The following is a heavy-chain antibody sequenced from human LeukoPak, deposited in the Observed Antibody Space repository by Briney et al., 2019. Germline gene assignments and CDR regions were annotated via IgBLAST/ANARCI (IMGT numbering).Heavy chain of an antibody. V-gene: IGHV4-38-2*02. CDR1: GYSISSGYY. D-gene: IGHD2-2*01. CDR2: IYHSGST. CDR3: ARDRGSLGYCSSTSCYGVDP. J-gene: IGHJ5*02. Sequence: SETLTLTCAVSGYSISSGYYWGWLRQPPGKGLEWIGSIYHSGSTYYNPSLKSRVTISVDTSKNQFSLKLSSVTAADTAVYYCARDRGSLGYCSSTSCYGVDPWGQGTLVTVSS.